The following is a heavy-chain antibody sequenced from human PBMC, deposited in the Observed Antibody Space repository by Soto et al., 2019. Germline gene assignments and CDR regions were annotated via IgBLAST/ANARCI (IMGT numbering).Heavy chain of an antibody. Sequence: SGPTLVNPTQALTLTCTFSGSSLSTSGMCVSWIRQPPGRALEWLALIDWEDDKYYSTSLKTRLTISKDTSKNQVVLTMTNMDPVDTATYYCGRHARGTPADVDYWGQGALVTVSS. CDR3: GRHARGTPADVDY. D-gene: IGHD1-7*01. V-gene: IGHV2-70*12. CDR2: IDWEDDK. CDR1: GSSLSTSGMC. J-gene: IGHJ4*02.